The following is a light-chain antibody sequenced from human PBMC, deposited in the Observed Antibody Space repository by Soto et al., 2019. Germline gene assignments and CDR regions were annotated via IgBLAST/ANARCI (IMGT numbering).Light chain of an antibody. Sequence: QSALTQPRSVSGSPGQSVTISRTGTSSDVGGYNFVSWYLQHPGKAPKLIIYDVTKRPSGVPDRFSGSKSGNTASLTISGLQAEDEADYYCSSYTTTSTLGVFGGGTQLTVL. CDR3: SSYTTTSTLGV. CDR1: SSDVGGYNF. CDR2: DVT. V-gene: IGLV2-11*01. J-gene: IGLJ2*01.